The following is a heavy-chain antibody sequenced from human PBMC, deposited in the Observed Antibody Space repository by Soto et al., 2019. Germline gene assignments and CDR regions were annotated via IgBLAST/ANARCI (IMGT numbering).Heavy chain of an antibody. Sequence: GGSLRLSCAASGFTFRSHGMHWVRQAPGKGLEWVAVIWYDGNNKYYADSAKGRFTISRDNSKNTQYLKMNSLRAEDTAVYYCAKDVFFRSLGTAAAGTVQHWGQGTLVTVSS. J-gene: IGHJ1*01. D-gene: IGHD6-13*01. V-gene: IGHV3-33*06. CDR2: IWYDGNNK. CDR1: GFTFRSHG. CDR3: AKDVFFRSLGTAAAGTVQH.